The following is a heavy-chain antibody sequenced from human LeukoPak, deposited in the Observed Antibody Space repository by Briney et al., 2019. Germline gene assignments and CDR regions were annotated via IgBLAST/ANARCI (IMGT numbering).Heavy chain of an antibody. CDR2: ISWNSGSI. CDR3: ARVPYGDYEDY. J-gene: IGHJ4*02. CDR1: GFTFDDCA. Sequence: GGSLRLSCAASGFTFDDCAMHWVRQAPGKGLEWVSGISWNSGSIAYADSVKGRFTISRDNAKNPLYLQMNSLRDEDTAVYYCARVPYGDYEDYWGQGTLVTVSS. V-gene: IGHV3-9*01. D-gene: IGHD4-17*01.